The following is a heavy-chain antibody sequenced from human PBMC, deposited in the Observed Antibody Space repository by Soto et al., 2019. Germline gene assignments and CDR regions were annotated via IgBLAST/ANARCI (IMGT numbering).Heavy chain of an antibody. Sequence: GGSLRLSCAASGFTFSSYSMNWVRQAPGKGLEWDSSISSSSSYIYYADSAKGRVTILRDNPKNSLYLQMNSLRAEDRAVYYCARARAVAGPNWFDPWGQGTLFSVSS. D-gene: IGHD6-19*01. CDR3: ARARAVAGPNWFDP. V-gene: IGHV3-21*01. CDR1: GFTFSSYS. CDR2: ISSSSSYI. J-gene: IGHJ5*02.